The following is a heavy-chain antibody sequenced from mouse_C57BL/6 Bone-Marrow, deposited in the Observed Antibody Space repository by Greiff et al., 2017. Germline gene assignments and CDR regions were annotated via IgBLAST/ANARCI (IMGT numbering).Heavy chain of an antibody. CDR2: INPRDGST. CDR1: GYTFTDHT. D-gene: IGHD2-3*01. J-gene: IGHJ2*01. CDR3: AREGDGYLYYCDY. V-gene: IGHV1-78*01. Sequence: QVQLQQSGAELVKPGASVKISCKASGYTFTDHTIHWVKQRPEQSLEWIGYINPRDGSTKYNEKFKGKATLTVDKSSSTAYMQRNSLTSEDSAVYFCAREGDGYLYYCDYWGQGTTLTVSS.